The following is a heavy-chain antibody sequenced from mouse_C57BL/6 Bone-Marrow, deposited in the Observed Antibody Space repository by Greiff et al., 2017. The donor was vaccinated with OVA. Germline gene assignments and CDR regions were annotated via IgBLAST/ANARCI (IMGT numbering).Heavy chain of an antibody. V-gene: IGHV1-39*01. CDR2: INPNYGTT. Sequence: LVEPGASVKISCKASGYSFTDYNMNWVKQSNGKSLEWIGVINPNYGTTSYNQKFKGKATLTVDQSSSTAYMQLNSLTSEDSAVYYCARLVYYGNYNYAMDYWGQGTSVTVSS. D-gene: IGHD2-1*01. CDR3: ARLVYYGNYNYAMDY. CDR1: GYSFTDYN. J-gene: IGHJ4*01.